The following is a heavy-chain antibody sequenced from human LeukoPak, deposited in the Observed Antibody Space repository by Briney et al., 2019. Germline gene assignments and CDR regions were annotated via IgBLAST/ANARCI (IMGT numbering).Heavy chain of an antibody. CDR1: GFTFSSYG. CDR2: ISYDGSNK. V-gene: IGHV3-30*18. J-gene: IGHJ4*02. D-gene: IGHD1-26*01. CDR3: AKDGSETGRYYFGY. Sequence: GGSLRLSCAASGFTFSSYGMHWVRQAPGKGLEWVAVISYDGSNKYYADSVKGRFTISRDNSKNTLYLQMNSLRAEDTAVYYCAKDGSETGRYYFGYWGQGTLVTVSS.